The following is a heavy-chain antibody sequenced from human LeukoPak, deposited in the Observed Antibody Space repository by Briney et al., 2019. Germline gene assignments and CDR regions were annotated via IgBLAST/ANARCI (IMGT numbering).Heavy chain of an antibody. Sequence: PSETLSLTCTVSGDSISSYYWSWIRQPPGKGLEWIGYIYYSGNTNYNPSLKSRVTISVDTSKNQLSLKLSSVTAADTAVYYCATYSTSGWYGIDYWGQGTLVTVSS. CDR3: ATYSTSGWYGIDY. CDR1: GDSISSYY. D-gene: IGHD6-19*01. V-gene: IGHV4-59*01. CDR2: IYYSGNT. J-gene: IGHJ4*02.